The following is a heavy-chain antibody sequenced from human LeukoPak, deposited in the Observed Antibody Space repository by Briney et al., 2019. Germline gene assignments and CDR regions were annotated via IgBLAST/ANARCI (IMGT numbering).Heavy chain of an antibody. CDR1: GGSISSYY. D-gene: IGHD2-15*01. V-gene: IGHV4-59*01. J-gene: IGHJ6*02. CDR3: ARDRVVVGAYRGSATPLDYYYGMDV. Sequence: SETLSLTCTVSGGSISSYYWSWIRQPPGKGLEWIGYIYYSGSTNYNPCLKSRVTISVDTSKNQFSLKLSSVTAADTAVYYCARDRVVVGAYRGSATPLDYYYGMDVWGQGTTVTVSS. CDR2: IYYSGST.